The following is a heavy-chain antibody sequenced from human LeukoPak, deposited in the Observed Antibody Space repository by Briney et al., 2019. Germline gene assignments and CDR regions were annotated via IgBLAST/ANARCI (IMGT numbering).Heavy chain of an antibody. CDR1: AFTFRTYW. V-gene: IGHV3-21*01. J-gene: IGHJ3*02. CDR2: ISSTSSYI. CDR3: ARDPLKRAFDI. Sequence: PGGSLRLSCAASAFTFRTYWMSWVRQAPGKGLEWVSSISSTSSYIYYADSVKGRFTISRDNAKNSLYLQMNSLRAEDTAVYYCARDPLKRAFDIWGQGTMVTVSS.